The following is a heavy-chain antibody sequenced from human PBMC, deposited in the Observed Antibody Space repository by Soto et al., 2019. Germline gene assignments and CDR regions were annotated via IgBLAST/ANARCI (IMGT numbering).Heavy chain of an antibody. V-gene: IGHV1-3*01. CDR3: ARAQGYSGYDGXSN. CDR1: GYTFTNYA. D-gene: IGHD5-12*01. J-gene: IGHJ4*02. CDR2: INAGNGNT. Sequence: ASVKVSCKASGYTFTNYAMHWVRQAPGQRLEWMGWINAGNGNTKYSQKFQGRVTITRDTSASTAYMELSSLRSEDTAVYYCARAQGYSGYDGXSNWGQGTLVTVSS.